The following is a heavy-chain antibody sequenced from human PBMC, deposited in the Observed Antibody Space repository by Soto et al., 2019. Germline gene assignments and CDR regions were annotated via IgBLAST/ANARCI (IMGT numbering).Heavy chain of an antibody. V-gene: IGHV3-23*01. Sequence: PGGSLRLSCAASGFTFSSYAMSWVRQSPGKGLEWVSAISGSGGSTYYADSVKGRFTISRDNSKNTLYLQMNSLRAEDTAVYYCAKVRHSSSHQFDYWGQATLVTVSS. CDR3: AKVRHSSSHQFDY. J-gene: IGHJ4*02. CDR1: GFTFSSYA. D-gene: IGHD6-6*01. CDR2: ISGSGGST.